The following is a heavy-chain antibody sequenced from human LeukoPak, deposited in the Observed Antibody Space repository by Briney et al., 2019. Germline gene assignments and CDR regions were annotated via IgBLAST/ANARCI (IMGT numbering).Heavy chain of an antibody. Sequence: AASVTVSCKASGYTFTSYAMHWVRQAPGQRLEWMGWINAGNGNTKYSQKFQGRVTITRDTSASTAYMELSSLRSEDTAVYYCARDIGWNYADYWGQGTLVTVSS. CDR3: ARDIGWNYADY. V-gene: IGHV1-3*01. J-gene: IGHJ4*02. D-gene: IGHD1-7*01. CDR2: INAGNGNT. CDR1: GYTFTSYA.